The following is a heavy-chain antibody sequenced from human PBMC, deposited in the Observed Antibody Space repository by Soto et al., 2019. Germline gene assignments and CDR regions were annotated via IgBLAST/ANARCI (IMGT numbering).Heavy chain of an antibody. CDR2: IYYSGST. J-gene: IGHJ4*02. CDR3: ARDRAVTNASIVMSY. D-gene: IGHD4-4*01. V-gene: IGHV4-30-4*02. Sequence: SETLSLTCTVSGGSISSGDYYWSWIRQPPGKGLEWIGYIYYSGSTYYNPSLKSRVTISVDTSKNQFSLKLTSVTAADTAVYYCARDRAVTNASIVMSYWGQGTPVTVSS. CDR1: GGSISSGDYY.